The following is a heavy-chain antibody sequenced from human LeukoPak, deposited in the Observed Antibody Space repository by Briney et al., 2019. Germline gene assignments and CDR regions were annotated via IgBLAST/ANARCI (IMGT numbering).Heavy chain of an antibody. CDR3: ARRIAVAGMGVEWFDP. CDR2: MNPNSGNT. D-gene: IGHD6-19*01. CDR1: GYTFTSYD. J-gene: IGHJ5*02. Sequence: ASVKVSCKASGYTFTSYDINWVRQATGQGLEWMGWMNPNSGNTGYAQKFQGRVTMTRNTSISTAYMELSSLRSEDTAVYYCARRIAVAGMGVEWFDPWGQGTLVTVSS. V-gene: IGHV1-8*01.